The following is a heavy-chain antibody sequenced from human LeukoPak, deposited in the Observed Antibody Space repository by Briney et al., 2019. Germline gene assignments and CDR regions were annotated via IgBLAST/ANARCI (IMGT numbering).Heavy chain of an antibody. Sequence: SETLSLTCAVSGYSISSGYYWGWIRQPPGKGLEWIGSIYHRGSTYYNPSLKRRVTISVDTSKNQFSLKLSSVTAADTAVYYCARTSGGNSDYWGQGTLVTVSS. CDR2: IYHRGST. V-gene: IGHV4-38-2*01. CDR1: GYSISSGYY. D-gene: IGHD4-23*01. J-gene: IGHJ4*02. CDR3: ARTSGGNSDY.